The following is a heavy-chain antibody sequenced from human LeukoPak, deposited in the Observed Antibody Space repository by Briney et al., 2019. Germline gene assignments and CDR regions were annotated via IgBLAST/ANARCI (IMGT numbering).Heavy chain of an antibody. CDR3: AREELGAFDI. CDR2: ISSSGRTI. Sequence: GGPLRLSCAASGFTLSDYYMSWLRQAPGKGPEGVSYISSSGRTIYYADSVKGRFTISRDNAKNSLYLQINSLRVEYTAVYYCAREELGAFDIWGQGTMVTVSS. J-gene: IGHJ3*02. CDR1: GFTLSDYY. D-gene: IGHD1-26*01. V-gene: IGHV3-11*01.